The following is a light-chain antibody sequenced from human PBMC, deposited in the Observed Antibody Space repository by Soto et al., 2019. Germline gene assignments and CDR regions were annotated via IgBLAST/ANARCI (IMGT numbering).Light chain of an antibody. CDR3: KQSYSSPTT. CDR1: QSIGKH. Sequence: DIQMTQSPSFLSASVGDRVTITCRASQSIGKHLNWYQQKPGKAPKFLIYGASTLQSGVPSRFTGSGSGTDFTLTVNSLQAEDFAIYYCKQSYSSPTTFGQGTRLEIK. V-gene: IGKV1-39*01. CDR2: GAS. J-gene: IGKJ5*01.